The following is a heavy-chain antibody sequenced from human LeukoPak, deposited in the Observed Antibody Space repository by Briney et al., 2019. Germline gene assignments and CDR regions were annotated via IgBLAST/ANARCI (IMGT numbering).Heavy chain of an antibody. V-gene: IGHV3-23*01. CDR2: ISGSGGST. Sequence: GRSLRLSCAASGFTFSSYGMHWVRQAPGKGLEWVSAISGSGGSTYYADSVRGRFTISTDNSKNTLHLQMNSLRAEDTAVYYCAKDLSSIAVAGFHYWGQGTLVTVSS. CDR3: AKDLSSIAVAGFHY. D-gene: IGHD6-19*01. CDR1: GFTFSSYG. J-gene: IGHJ4*02.